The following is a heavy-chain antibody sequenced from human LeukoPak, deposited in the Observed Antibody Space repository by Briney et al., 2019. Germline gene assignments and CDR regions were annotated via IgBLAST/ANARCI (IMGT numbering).Heavy chain of an antibody. J-gene: IGHJ4*02. CDR1: GFTFSSYS. CDR3: ASGYYDFWSGYPYYFDY. CDR2: ISSSSTYI. D-gene: IGHD3-3*01. V-gene: IGHV3-21*01. Sequence: GGSLRLSCAASGFTFSSYSMNWVRQAPGKGLEWVSSISSSSTYIHYADSVKGRFTISRDNAKNSLYLQMNSLRAEDTAVYYCASGYYDFWSGYPYYFDYWGQGTLVTVSS.